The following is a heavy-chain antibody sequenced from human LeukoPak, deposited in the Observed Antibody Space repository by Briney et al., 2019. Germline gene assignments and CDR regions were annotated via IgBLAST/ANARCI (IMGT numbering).Heavy chain of an antibody. Sequence: SGGSLRLSCAASGFTFRTYWMHWVRQVPGKGLVWVSRIDSDGSSTSYADSVKGRFTISRDNARNTFYLQMNSLRAEDTAVYYCARDNIRSLDYWGQGTLVTVSS. D-gene: IGHD1-14*01. V-gene: IGHV3-74*01. CDR3: ARDNIRSLDY. J-gene: IGHJ4*02. CDR1: GFTFRTYW. CDR2: IDSDGSST.